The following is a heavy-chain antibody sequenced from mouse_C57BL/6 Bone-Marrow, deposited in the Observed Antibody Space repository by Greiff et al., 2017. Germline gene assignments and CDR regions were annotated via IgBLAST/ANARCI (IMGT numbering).Heavy chain of an antibody. CDR1: GFNIQDYY. Sequence: VQLQQSGAELVRPGASVKLSCTASGFNIQDYYMHWVKQRPEQGLEWIGRIAPEDGDTEYAPKFPGKATMTADTSSNTAYLQLSSLTSEDTAVYYCTTGTAQATYYFDYGVQGTTLTVSS. J-gene: IGHJ2*01. V-gene: IGHV14-1*01. D-gene: IGHD3-2*02. CDR3: TTGTAQATYYFDY. CDR2: IAPEDGDT.